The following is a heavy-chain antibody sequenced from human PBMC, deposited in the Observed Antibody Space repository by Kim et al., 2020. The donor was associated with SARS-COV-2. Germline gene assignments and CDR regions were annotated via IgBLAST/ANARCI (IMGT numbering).Heavy chain of an antibody. CDR1: GYTFTGYY. CDR3: ARLQLGYCSGGSCLKTYYFDY. D-gene: IGHD2-15*01. Sequence: ASVKVSCKASGYTFTGYYMHWVRQAPGQGLEWMGWINPNSGGTNYAQKFQGWVTMTRDTSISTAYMELSRLRSDDTAVYYCARLQLGYCSGGSCLKTYYFDYWGQGTLVTVSS. CDR2: INPNSGGT. J-gene: IGHJ4*02. V-gene: IGHV1-2*04.